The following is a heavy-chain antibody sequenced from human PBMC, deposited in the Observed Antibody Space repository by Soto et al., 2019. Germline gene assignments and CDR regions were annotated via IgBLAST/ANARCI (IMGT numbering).Heavy chain of an antibody. CDR2: ISAYNGNT. CDR3: ARDIPHITTPSEGPVGRPFDI. D-gene: IGHD3-22*01. J-gene: IGHJ3*02. V-gene: IGHV1-18*01. CDR1: GYTFTSYG. Sequence: ASVKVSCKASGYTFTSYGISWVRQAPGQGLEWMGWISAYNGNTNYAQKLQGRVTMTTDTSTSTAYMELRSLRSDDTAVYYCARDIPHITTPSEGPVGRPFDIWGQGTMVTVSS.